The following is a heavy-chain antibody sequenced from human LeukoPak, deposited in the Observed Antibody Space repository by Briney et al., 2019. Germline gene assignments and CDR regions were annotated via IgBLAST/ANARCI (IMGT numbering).Heavy chain of an antibody. D-gene: IGHD3-3*01. V-gene: IGHV1-69*05. Sequence: SVKVSCKASGGTFSSYAISWVRQAPGQGLKWMGRIIPIFGTANYAQKFQGRVTITTDESTSTAYMELSSLRSEDTAVYYCARPSITIFGVDPGAFDIWGQGTMVTVSS. CDR2: IIPIFGTA. CDR3: ARPSITIFGVDPGAFDI. CDR1: GGTFSSYA. J-gene: IGHJ3*02.